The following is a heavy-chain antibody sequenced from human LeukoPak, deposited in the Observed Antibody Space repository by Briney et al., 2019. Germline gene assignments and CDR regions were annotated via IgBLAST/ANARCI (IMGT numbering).Heavy chain of an antibody. CDR2: ISANNGNT. J-gene: IGHJ4*02. V-gene: IGHV1-18*01. CDR1: GYTFTSYG. CDR3: ARDIKSGSYHDY. D-gene: IGHD1-26*01. Sequence: ASVKVSCEASGYTFTSYGISWVRQAPGQGLEWMGWISANNGNTNYAQKLQGRVTMTTDTSTSTAYMELRSLRSDDTAVYYCARDIKSGSYHDYWGQGTLVTVSS.